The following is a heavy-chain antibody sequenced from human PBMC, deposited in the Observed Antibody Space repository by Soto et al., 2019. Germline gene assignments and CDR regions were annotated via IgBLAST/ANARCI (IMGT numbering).Heavy chain of an antibody. D-gene: IGHD3-9*01. CDR3: ASILTGHAGYYYYGMDV. CDR1: GGTFSSYA. Sequence: GPSVKVSCKASGGTFSSYAISWVRQAPGQGLEWMGGIIPIFGTANYAQKFQGRVTITADKSTSTAYMELSSLRSEDTAVYYCASILTGHAGYYYYGMDVWGQGTTVTVSS. V-gene: IGHV1-69*06. J-gene: IGHJ6*02. CDR2: IIPIFGTA.